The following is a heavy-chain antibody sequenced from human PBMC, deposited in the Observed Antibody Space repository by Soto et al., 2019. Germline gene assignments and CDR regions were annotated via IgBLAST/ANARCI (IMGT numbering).Heavy chain of an antibody. CDR1: GYTFTSYA. J-gene: IGHJ6*02. Sequence: ASVKVSCKASGYTFTSYAIHWVRQAPGQRLEWMGWINAGNGNTKYSQKFQGRVTITRDTSASTAYMELSSLRSEDTAVYYCASSYSNYAVIDYYYYGMDVWGQGTTVTVSS. CDR2: INAGNGNT. CDR3: ASSYSNYAVIDYYYYGMDV. D-gene: IGHD4-4*01. V-gene: IGHV1-3*01.